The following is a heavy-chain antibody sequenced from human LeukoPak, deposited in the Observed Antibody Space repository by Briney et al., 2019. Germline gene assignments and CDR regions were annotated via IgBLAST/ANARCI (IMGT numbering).Heavy chain of an antibody. J-gene: IGHJ4*02. Sequence: PGGSLRLSCVGSGFTFSSYAMNWVRQAPGKGLEWVSVISGSSVATYYANSVRGRFTISRGNSKNTLYLQMNSLRAEDTAVYYCAKGGTIVGATLDYWGQGTLVTVSS. D-gene: IGHD1-26*01. CDR3: AKGGTIVGATLDY. V-gene: IGHV3-23*01. CDR2: ISGSSVAT. CDR1: GFTFSSYA.